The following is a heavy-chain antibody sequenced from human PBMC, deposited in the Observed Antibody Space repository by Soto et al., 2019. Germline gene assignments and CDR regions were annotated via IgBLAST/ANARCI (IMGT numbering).Heavy chain of an antibody. CDR2: IFHSVST. J-gene: IGHJ4*02. CDR1: GGSISSGGYS. CDR3: ARGPPLGF. V-gene: IGHV4-30-2*01. Sequence: SETLSLTCAVSGGSISSGGYSWSWIRQPPGKGLECIGYIFHSVSTYYNPSLKSRVTISVDRSKNQFSLKLSSVTAADTAVYYCARGPPLGFWGQGTLVTVSS.